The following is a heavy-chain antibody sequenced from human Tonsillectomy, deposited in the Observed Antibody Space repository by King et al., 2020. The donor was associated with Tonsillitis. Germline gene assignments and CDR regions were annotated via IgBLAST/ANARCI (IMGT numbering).Heavy chain of an antibody. CDR1: GFTFSSYW. D-gene: IGHD2-15*01. J-gene: IGHJ5*02. Sequence: GQLVQSGGGLVQPGGSLRLSCAASGFTFSSYWMNWVRPAPGKGLEWVANIKQDGSEKYYVDSVKGRFTISRDNAKNSLYLQMNSLRAEDTAVHYCASTLGYCSGGSCLPWGQGTLVTVSS. V-gene: IGHV3-7*01. CDR2: IKQDGSEK. CDR3: ASTLGYCSGGSCLP.